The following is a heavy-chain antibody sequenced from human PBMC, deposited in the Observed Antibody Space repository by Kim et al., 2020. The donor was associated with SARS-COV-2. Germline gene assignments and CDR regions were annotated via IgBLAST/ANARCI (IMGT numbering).Heavy chain of an antibody. CDR3: ARYVVVTAIRPRAFDI. D-gene: IGHD2-21*02. CDR2: ISSSSSYI. Sequence: GGSLRLSCAASGFTFSSYSMNWVRQAPGKGLEWVSSISSSSSYIYYADSVKGRFTISRDNAKNSLYLQMNSLRAEDTAVYYCARYVVVTAIRPRAFDIWGPALMVTVSS. CDR1: GFTFSSYS. J-gene: IGHJ3*02. V-gene: IGHV3-21*01.